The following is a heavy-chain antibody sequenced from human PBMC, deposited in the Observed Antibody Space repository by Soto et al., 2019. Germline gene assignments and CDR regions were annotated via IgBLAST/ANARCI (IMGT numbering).Heavy chain of an antibody. V-gene: IGHV3-11*01. D-gene: IGHD3-3*01. J-gene: IGHJ4*02. Sequence: QVQLVESGGGLVKPGGSLRLSCAASGFTFSDYYMSWIRQAPGKGLEWVSDISSSGSTLYYADSVKGRFTISRDNAKNSLYMQMNSLRAEDTAVYYCARDSRFLEWLLSAFDYWGQGTLVTVSS. CDR1: GFTFSDYY. CDR2: ISSSGSTL. CDR3: ARDSRFLEWLLSAFDY.